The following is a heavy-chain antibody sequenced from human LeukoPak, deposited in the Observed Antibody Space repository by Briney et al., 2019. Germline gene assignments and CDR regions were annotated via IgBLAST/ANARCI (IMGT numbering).Heavy chain of an antibody. D-gene: IGHD1/OR15-1a*01. CDR2: IYTSGST. CDR3: ARATKGKNWFDP. V-gene: IGHV4-34*01. J-gene: IGHJ5*02. CDR1: GGSFSGYY. Sequence: SETLSLTCAVYGGSFSGYYWSWIRQPPGKGLEWIGRIYTSGSTNYNPSLKSRVTISVDTSKNQFSLKLSSVTAADTAVYYCARATKGKNWFDPWGQGTLVTVSS.